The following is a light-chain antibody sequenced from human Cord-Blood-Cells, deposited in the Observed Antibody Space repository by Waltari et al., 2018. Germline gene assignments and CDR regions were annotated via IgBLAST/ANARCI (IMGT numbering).Light chain of an antibody. J-gene: IGLJ2*01. CDR2: KDS. CDR1: ALPKPS. Sequence: SYELTQPPSVSVSPGQTARITCPGDALPKPSPYWYQQKPGQAPVLVIYKDSERPSGIPERFSGSSSGTTVTLTISGVQAEDEADYYCQSADSSGTYVVFGGGTKLTVL. CDR3: QSADSSGTYVV. V-gene: IGLV3-25*03.